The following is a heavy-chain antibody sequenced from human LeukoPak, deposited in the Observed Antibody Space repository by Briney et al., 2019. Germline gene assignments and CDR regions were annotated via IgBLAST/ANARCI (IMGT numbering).Heavy chain of an antibody. V-gene: IGHV3-23*01. J-gene: IGHJ6*03. Sequence: GGSLRLSCAASGFTFSSYAMSWVRQAPGKGLEWVSAISGSGGSTYYADSVKGRFTISRDNSKNTLYLQVNSLRAEDTAVYYCAKEPALPPDTIFGVVIPNYYYYYMDVWGKGTTVTVSS. D-gene: IGHD3-3*01. CDR3: AKEPALPPDTIFGVVIPNYYYYYMDV. CDR2: ISGSGGST. CDR1: GFTFSSYA.